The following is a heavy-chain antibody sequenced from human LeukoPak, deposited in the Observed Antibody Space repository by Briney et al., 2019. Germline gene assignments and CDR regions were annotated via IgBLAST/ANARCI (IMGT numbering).Heavy chain of an antibody. V-gene: IGHV7-4-1*02. CDR3: AREVLRFDY. Sequence: ASVKVSCTASGYTFNTYSITWVRQAPGQGLEWVGWINAKTGNPTYAQGFTGRFVFSLDTSVSTAYLQISSLKAEDTAVYYCAREVLRFDYWGQGTLVTVSS. CDR1: GYTFNTYS. J-gene: IGHJ4*02. CDR2: INAKTGNP.